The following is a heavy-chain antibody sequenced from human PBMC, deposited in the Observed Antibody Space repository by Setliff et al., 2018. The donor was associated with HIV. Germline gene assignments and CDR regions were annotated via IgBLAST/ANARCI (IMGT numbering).Heavy chain of an antibody. J-gene: IGHJ3*01. V-gene: IGHV1-18*01. CDR3: ARDDGGYNYAEAFDV. CDR1: GYTFTNNG. Sequence: GASVKVSCKASGYTFTNNGINWVRQAPGQGLEWMGWISGDNGNTKYAQKLQGRVTMTTDTSTSTAYMELRSLRSDDTAVYYCARDDGGYNYAEAFDVWGQGTMVTVSS. CDR2: ISGDNGNT. D-gene: IGHD3-16*01.